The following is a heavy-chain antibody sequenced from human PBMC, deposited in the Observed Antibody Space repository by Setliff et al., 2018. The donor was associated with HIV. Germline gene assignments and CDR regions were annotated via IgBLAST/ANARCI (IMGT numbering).Heavy chain of an antibody. D-gene: IGHD1-26*01. Sequence: GGSLRLSCAASGFTFSNAWMSWVRQAPGKGLEWVGRIKSKIDGGTTDYAAPVKGRFTISRDDSKNTLYLQMNSLKTEDTAVYYCATTEGVGATGYFDYWGQGTLVTVSS. CDR1: GFTFSNAW. CDR3: ATTEGVGATGYFDY. J-gene: IGHJ4*02. V-gene: IGHV3-15*01. CDR2: IKSKIDGGTT.